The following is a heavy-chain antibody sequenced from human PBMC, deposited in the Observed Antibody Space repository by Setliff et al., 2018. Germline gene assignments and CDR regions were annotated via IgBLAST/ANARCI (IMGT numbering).Heavy chain of an antibody. CDR2: ISGYNGNT. D-gene: IGHD3-3*01. CDR3: ARVPRLEWLLPTFDS. CDR1: GYTFINYG. V-gene: IGHV1-18*01. J-gene: IGHJ4*02. Sequence: ASVKVSCKTSGYTFINYGLSWMRQAPGQGLEWMGWISGYNGNTGYAQNFQGRVTMTTDTSTSTAYMELRSLRSDDTAVYYCARVPRLEWLLPTFDSWGQGTLVTVSS.